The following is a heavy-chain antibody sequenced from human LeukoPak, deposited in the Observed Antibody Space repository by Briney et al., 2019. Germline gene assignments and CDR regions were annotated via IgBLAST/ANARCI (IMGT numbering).Heavy chain of an antibody. D-gene: IGHD3-10*01. Sequence: GGSLRLSCAASGFTFSDYYMSWIRQAPGKGLEWVSYISSSGSTIYYADSVKGRFTISRDNAKNSLYLQMNSLRAEDTAVYYCAKAIMVRGVIITKSASLNYMDVWGKGTTVTISS. CDR2: ISSSGSTI. J-gene: IGHJ6*03. V-gene: IGHV3-11*04. CDR3: AKAIMVRGVIITKSASLNYMDV. CDR1: GFTFSDYY.